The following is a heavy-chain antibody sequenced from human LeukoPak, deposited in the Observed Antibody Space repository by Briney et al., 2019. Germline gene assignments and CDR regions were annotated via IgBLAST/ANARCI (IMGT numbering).Heavy chain of an antibody. V-gene: IGHV3-7*04. J-gene: IGHJ4*02. CDR2: IRDDGSEK. Sequence: PGGSLRLSCAASGFTFSGYWMSWVRQAPGIGLEWVATIRDDGSEKYYVDSVKGRFTISRDNAENSLYLQMNSLRAEDTAVYYCAGGRLTGNYRGFTWGQGTLVTVSS. CDR1: GFTFSGYW. D-gene: IGHD3-9*01. CDR3: AGGRLTGNYRGFT.